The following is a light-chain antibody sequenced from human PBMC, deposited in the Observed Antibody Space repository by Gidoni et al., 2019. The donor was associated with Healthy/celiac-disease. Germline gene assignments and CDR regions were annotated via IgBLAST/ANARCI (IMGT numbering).Light chain of an antibody. V-gene: IGKV1-39*01. CDR2: AAS. CDR1: QSISSY. CDR3: QQSYSTPRT. Sequence: DIQMTQSPSSLSAYVGDRVTITCRASQSISSYLNWYQQKPGKAPKLLIYAASSLQSGVTSRFSGSGSGTDFTLTISRLQPEDFATYYCQQSYSTPRTFXGXTKVEIK. J-gene: IGKJ4*01.